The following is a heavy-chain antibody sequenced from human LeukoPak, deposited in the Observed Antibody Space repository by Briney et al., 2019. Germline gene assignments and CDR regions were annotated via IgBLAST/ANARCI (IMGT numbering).Heavy chain of an antibody. CDR2: ISNSGSTK. CDR3: ARDGGTPRDY. Sequence: PGGSLRLSCSASGFTLSTYSMNWVRQAPGKGLEWVSYISNSGSTKYYADSVKGRFTISRDNAKNSLYLQMNSLRDEDTAVYYCARDGGTPRDYWGQGTLVTVSS. V-gene: IGHV3-48*02. CDR1: GFTLSTYS. D-gene: IGHD1-26*01. J-gene: IGHJ4*02.